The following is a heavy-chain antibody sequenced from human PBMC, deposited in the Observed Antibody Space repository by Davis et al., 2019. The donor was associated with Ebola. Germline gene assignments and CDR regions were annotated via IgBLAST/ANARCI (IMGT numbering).Heavy chain of an antibody. D-gene: IGHD6-13*01. J-gene: IGHJ4*02. CDR3: AKDDAAGAIDY. Sequence: GESLKISCAASGFTFSSYAMSWVRQAPGKGLEWVSAISGSGGSTYYADSVKGRFTISRDNSKNTLYLQMNSLRAEDTAVYYCAKDDAAGAIDYWGQGTLVTVSS. V-gene: IGHV3-23*01. CDR2: ISGSGGST. CDR1: GFTFSSYA.